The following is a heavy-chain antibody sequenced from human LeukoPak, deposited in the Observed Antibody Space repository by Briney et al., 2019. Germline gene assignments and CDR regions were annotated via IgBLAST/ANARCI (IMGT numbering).Heavy chain of an antibody. CDR1: GYSVNSAYY. J-gene: IGHJ4*02. V-gene: IGHV4-38-2*02. D-gene: IGHD6-25*01. Sequence: SETLSLTCTVSGYSVNSAYYWGWIRRPPGKGLEWIGNMYHSGSTHYNPSLKSRVTISVDTSKNQFSLKLSSVTAADTAVYYCARHVTSGLYYFDYWGQGALVTVSS. CDR2: MYHSGST. CDR3: ARHVTSGLYYFDY.